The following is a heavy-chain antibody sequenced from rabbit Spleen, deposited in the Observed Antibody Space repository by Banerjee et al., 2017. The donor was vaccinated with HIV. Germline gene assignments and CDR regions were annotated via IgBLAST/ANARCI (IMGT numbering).Heavy chain of an antibody. V-gene: IGHV1S45*01. CDR3: ARKGTGDVSYGYGSFNL. J-gene: IGHJ4*01. Sequence: QEQLEESGGDLVKPEGSLTLTCTASGFSFSSSYWICWVRQAPGKGLEWIACIYAGSSGSTYYASWAKGRFTISKTSSTTVTLQMTSLTAADTATYFCARKGTGDVSYGYGSFNLWGPGTLVTVS. CDR2: IYAGSSGST. CDR1: GFSFSSSYW. D-gene: IGHD6-1*01.